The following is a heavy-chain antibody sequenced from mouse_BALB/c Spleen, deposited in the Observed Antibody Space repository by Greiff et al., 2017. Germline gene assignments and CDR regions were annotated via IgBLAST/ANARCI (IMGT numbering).Heavy chain of an antibody. Sequence: VQLQQSGPGLVQPSQSLSITCTASGFSLTSYGVHWVRQSPGKGLEWLGVIWSGGSTDYNAAFISSLSISKDNSKSQVFFKMNSLQANDTAIYYCARNNGYDWFAYWGQGTLVTVSA. CDR1: GFSLTSYG. CDR2: IWSGGST. V-gene: IGHV2-2*02. D-gene: IGHD2-2*01. J-gene: IGHJ3*01. CDR3: ARNNGYDWFAY.